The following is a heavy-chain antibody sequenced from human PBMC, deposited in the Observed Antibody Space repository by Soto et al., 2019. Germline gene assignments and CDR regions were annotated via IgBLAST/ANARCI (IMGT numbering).Heavy chain of an antibody. D-gene: IGHD1-26*01. J-gene: IGHJ4*02. CDR3: ASGRPTALDY. CDR1: GGSISSGGYS. Sequence: QLQLQESGSGLVKPSQTLSLTCAVSGGSISSGGYSWYWIRQPPGKGLEWIGYIYHSGSTYYNPYIKSIDTISVDRSKNQFSLNLTSVTAADTAVYYCASGRPTALDYWGQGTLVTVSS. V-gene: IGHV4-30-2*01. CDR2: IYHSGST.